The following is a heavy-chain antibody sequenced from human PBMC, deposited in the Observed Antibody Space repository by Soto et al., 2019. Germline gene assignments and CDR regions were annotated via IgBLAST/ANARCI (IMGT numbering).Heavy chain of an antibody. Sequence: SETLSLICAVYGGSFSGYYWSWIRQPPGKGLEWIGEINHSGSTNYNPSLKSRVTISVDTSKNQFSLKLSSVTAADTAVYYCARAWFLDYYYYGMDVWGQGTTVTVSS. D-gene: IGHD3-3*01. CDR2: INHSGST. CDR1: GGSFSGYY. CDR3: ARAWFLDYYYYGMDV. J-gene: IGHJ6*02. V-gene: IGHV4-34*01.